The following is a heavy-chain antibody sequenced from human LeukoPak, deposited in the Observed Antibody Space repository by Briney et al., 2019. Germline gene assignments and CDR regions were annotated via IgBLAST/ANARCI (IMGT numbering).Heavy chain of an antibody. CDR1: GFTFSSYS. Sequence: QPGGSLRLSSAASGFTFSSYSMNWVRQAPGKGLEWVSYISSSSSTIYYADSVKGRFTISRDNAKNSLYLQMNSLRAEDTAVYYCARVSDFWSGYTHDYWGQGTLVTVSS. CDR3: ARVSDFWSGYTHDY. D-gene: IGHD3-3*01. V-gene: IGHV3-48*01. J-gene: IGHJ4*02. CDR2: ISSSSSTI.